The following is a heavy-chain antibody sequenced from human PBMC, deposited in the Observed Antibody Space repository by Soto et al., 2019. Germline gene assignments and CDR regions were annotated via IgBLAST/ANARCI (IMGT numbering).Heavy chain of an antibody. V-gene: IGHV3-23*01. CDR3: AKERGKGKSNTVFGY. CDR1: GFTFSSYA. Sequence: GGSLRLSCAASGFTFSSYAMSWVRQAPGKGLEWVSAISGSGGSTYYADSVKGRFTISRDNSKNTLYLQMNSLRAEDTAVYYCAKERGKGKSNTVFGYWGQGTLVPSPQ. CDR2: ISGSGGST. D-gene: IGHD3-16*01. J-gene: IGHJ4*02.